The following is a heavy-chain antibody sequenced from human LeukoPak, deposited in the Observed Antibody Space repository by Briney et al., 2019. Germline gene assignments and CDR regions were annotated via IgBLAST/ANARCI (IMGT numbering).Heavy chain of an antibody. V-gene: IGHV4-4*07. CDR2: IFTSGSA. D-gene: IGHD3-22*01. CDR1: GGSISRYF. J-gene: IGHJ3*02. Sequence: SETLSLTCDVPGGSISRYFWSWIRQPAGQPAGKGLEWIGRIFTSGSADYNPSLQSRVTISVDTSKNQFSLKLSSVTAADTAVYYCARDKGISGYSDAFDIWGQGTMVTVSS. CDR3: ARDKGISGYSDAFDI.